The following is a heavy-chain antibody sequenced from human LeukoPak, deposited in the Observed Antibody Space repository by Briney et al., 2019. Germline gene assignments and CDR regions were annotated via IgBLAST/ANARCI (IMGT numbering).Heavy chain of an antibody. CDR3: ARQKCTSTSCLTKNAFDI. J-gene: IGHJ3*02. V-gene: IGHV4-4*09. CDR1: GSISGYY. CDR2: IYTSGST. Sequence: PSETLSLTCTVSGSISGYYWSWIRQPPGKGLEWIGYIYTSGSTNYNPSLESRVTISVATSKNQFSLDLSSVTAADTAVYYCARQKCTSTSCLTKNAFDIWGQGTMVTVSS. D-gene: IGHD2-2*01.